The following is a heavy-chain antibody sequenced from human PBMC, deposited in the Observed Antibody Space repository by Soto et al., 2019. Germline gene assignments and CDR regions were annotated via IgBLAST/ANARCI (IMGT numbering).Heavy chain of an antibody. J-gene: IGHJ4*02. CDR3: AKAEADYYGSGSLIDY. CDR1: GFTFSSYA. D-gene: IGHD3-10*01. V-gene: IGHV3-23*01. Sequence: EVQLLESGGGLVQPGGSLRLSCAASGFTFSSYAMSWVRQAPGKGLEWVSAISGSGGSTYYADSVKGRFTISRDNSKNTLYLQMNSLRAEDTAVYYCAKAEADYYGSGSLIDYWGQGTLVTVSS. CDR2: ISGSGGST.